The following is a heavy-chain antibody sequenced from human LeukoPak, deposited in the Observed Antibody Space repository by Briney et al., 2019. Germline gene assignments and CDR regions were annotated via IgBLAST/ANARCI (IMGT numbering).Heavy chain of an antibody. D-gene: IGHD3-10*01. CDR1: GGSISSYY. Sequence: SETLSLTCTVSGGSISSYYWNWIRQPAGKGLEWIGRITSSRTTNYNPSLKSRLTMSVDTSKNQFSLRLGSVTAADTAVYYCARDSGSGNYEGWGQGTLVTVSS. CDR2: ITSSRTT. J-gene: IGHJ4*02. CDR3: ARDSGSGNYEG. V-gene: IGHV4-4*07.